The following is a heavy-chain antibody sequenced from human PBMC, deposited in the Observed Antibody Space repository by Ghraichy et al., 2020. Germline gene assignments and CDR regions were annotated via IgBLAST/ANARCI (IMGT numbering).Heavy chain of an antibody. CDR1: GFTFSNYW. J-gene: IGHJ4*02. CDR2: INKGGSKE. Sequence: GESLNISCAASGFTFSNYWMNWVRQAPGKGLEWVANINKGGSKEYYVDSVKGRFTISRDNAKNSLYLQMNSLRAEDTAVYYCARGGGSYGEGYFDCWGQGALVTVSS. D-gene: IGHD2-15*01. V-gene: IGHV3-7*01. CDR3: ARGGGSYGEGYFDC.